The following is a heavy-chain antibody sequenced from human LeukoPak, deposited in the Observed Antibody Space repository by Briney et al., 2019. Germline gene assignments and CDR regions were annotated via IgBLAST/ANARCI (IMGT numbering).Heavy chain of an antibody. J-gene: IGHJ5*02. V-gene: IGHV4-39*02. CDR3: AREPLGYCSSTSCYKNINWFDP. Sequence: SETLSLTCTVSGGSISSSSYYWGWIRQPPGKGLEWIGSIYYSGSTYYNPSLKSRVTISVDTSKNQFSLKLSSVTAADTAVYYCAREPLGYCSSTSCYKNINWFDPWGQGTLVTVSS. CDR1: GGSISSSSYY. D-gene: IGHD2-2*02. CDR2: IYYSGST.